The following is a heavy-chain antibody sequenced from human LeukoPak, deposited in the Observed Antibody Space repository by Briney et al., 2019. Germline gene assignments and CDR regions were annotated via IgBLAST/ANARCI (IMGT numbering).Heavy chain of an antibody. J-gene: IGHJ3*02. Sequence: SETLSLTCTVSGGSISSYYWSWIRQPPGKGLEWIGYIYYSGSTNYNPSLKSRVTISVDTSKNQFSLKLSSVTAADTAVYYCARMYSSGWYGGAFDIWGQGTMVTASS. CDR3: ARMYSSGWYGGAFDI. CDR1: GGSISSYY. D-gene: IGHD6-19*01. CDR2: IYYSGST. V-gene: IGHV4-59*01.